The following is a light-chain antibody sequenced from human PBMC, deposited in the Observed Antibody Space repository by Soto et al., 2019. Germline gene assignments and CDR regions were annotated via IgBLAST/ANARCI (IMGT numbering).Light chain of an antibody. V-gene: IGKV3-15*01. J-gene: IGKJ2*01. CDR1: QPIASN. Sequence: EIMMTQSPATLSVSPGGRATLYCRASQPIASNVAWYQQRPGQPPRLLIFGASTRASDVPDGFTGSGSGTQFTLTISSLHSEDLAVYFCQQYNNWPYTFGQGTKVDIK. CDR3: QQYNNWPYT. CDR2: GAS.